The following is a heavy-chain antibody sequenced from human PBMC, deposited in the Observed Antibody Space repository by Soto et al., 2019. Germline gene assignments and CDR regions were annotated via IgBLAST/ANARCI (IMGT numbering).Heavy chain of an antibody. D-gene: IGHD1-1*01. J-gene: IGHJ6*02. CDR2: ISYDGSFV. V-gene: IGHV3-30*18. CDR1: GFTFSGYG. Sequence: GGSLRLSCEASGFTFSGYGMHWVRQAPGKGLEWVAVISYDGSFVYYADSVRGRFTISRDNSRNTLDLQMNTLRHEDTAVYYCAKERGRNRNFAMDVWGQGTSVTVSS. CDR3: AKERGRNRNFAMDV.